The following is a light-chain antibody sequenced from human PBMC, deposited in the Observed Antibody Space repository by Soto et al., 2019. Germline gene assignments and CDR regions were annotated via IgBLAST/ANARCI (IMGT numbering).Light chain of an antibody. Sequence: QLVLTQSPSASASLGVSVKLTCTLCSGHSNYAIAWHQQQSEKGPRYLMKLNSDGSHSKGDGIPDRFSGSSSGAERYLTISSLQSEDKADYYCQTWGSGIVVFGGGTKLTV. V-gene: IGLV4-69*01. CDR2: LNSDGSH. J-gene: IGLJ2*01. CDR1: SGHSNYA. CDR3: QTWGSGIVV.